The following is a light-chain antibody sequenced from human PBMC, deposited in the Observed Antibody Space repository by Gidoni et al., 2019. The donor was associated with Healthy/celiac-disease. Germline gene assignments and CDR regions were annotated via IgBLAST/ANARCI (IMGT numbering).Light chain of an antibody. V-gene: IGKV3-20*01. J-gene: IGKJ4*01. Sequence: EIVLTQSPGPLSLSPGERATLSCRASQSVSSSYFAWYQQKPGQAPRLLIYGASSRATGIPDRFSGSGSGTDFTLTISRLEPEDFAVYYCQQYGSSLLTFGGGTKVEIK. CDR2: GAS. CDR3: QQYGSSLLT. CDR1: QSVSSSY.